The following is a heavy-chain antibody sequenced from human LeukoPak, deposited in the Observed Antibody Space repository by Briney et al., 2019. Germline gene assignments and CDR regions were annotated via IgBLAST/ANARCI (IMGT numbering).Heavy chain of an antibody. V-gene: IGHV5-51*01. D-gene: IGHD6-13*01. J-gene: IGHJ5*02. CDR3: ARHPIAAGGAYNWFDP. CDR1: GYGSGHSFTSHW. CDR2: IYPRDSNT. Sequence: GESLKISCKGSGYGSGHSFTSHWIAWVRQMPGKGLEWMGIIYPRDSNTIYSPSFQGQVTISVDTSINTAYLQWISLKASDTAMYYCARHPIAAGGAYNWFDPWGQGTLVTVSS.